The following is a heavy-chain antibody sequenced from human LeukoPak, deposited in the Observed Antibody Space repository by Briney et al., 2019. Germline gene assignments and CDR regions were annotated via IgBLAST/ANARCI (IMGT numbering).Heavy chain of an antibody. CDR3: SRYGSGRNLDY. Sequence: GGSLRLSCAASGFTFSSYDIHWVRQAPGKGLEWVAFIWYDGCNKYYEDSVKGRFTISSDNSKNTLYLQMNSLRVEDTAVYYCSRYGSGRNLDYWGQGTLVTVSS. D-gene: IGHD3-10*01. V-gene: IGHV3-30*02. J-gene: IGHJ4*02. CDR2: IWYDGCNK. CDR1: GFTFSSYD.